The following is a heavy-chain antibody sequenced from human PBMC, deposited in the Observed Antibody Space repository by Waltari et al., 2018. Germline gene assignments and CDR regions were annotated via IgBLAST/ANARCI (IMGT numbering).Heavy chain of an antibody. J-gene: IGHJ4*02. CDR2: VYSTGST. Sequence: QVQLQESGPGLVKPSQTLSLTCTVSGGSIRSIDHYWSWVRQPPGKGLEWVGYVYSTGSTYYNPSFNSRLTMSVDTSKNQFSLKLNSVTAADTAMYYCAREEGEEGGEAFAYWGQGVLVTVSS. CDR1: GGSIRSIDHY. V-gene: IGHV4-30-4*08. CDR3: AREEGEEGGEAFAY. D-gene: IGHD3-10*01.